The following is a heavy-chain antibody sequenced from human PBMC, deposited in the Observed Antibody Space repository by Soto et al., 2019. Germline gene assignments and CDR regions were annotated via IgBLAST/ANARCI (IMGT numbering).Heavy chain of an antibody. CDR2: NIGRGGDI. D-gene: IGHD7-27*01. V-gene: IGHV3-23*01. J-gene: IGHJ4*02. Sequence: EVPLLESGGGLVQPGGSLRLSFTASGFTFSDTAMTWVRQAPGKGLEWVSNIGRGGDIYYTDSLKGRFTIFRDNSRNTLYLQMNSLSGEGAAKFYCVKGGWGSRPDYWGQGTLVTVSS. CDR3: VKGGWGSRPDY. CDR1: GFTFSDTA.